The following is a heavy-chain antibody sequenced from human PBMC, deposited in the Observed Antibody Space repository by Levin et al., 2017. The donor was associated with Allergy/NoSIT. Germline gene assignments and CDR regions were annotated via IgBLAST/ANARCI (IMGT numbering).Heavy chain of an antibody. CDR3: ARVSAAGNPLGFYYYGMDV. J-gene: IGHJ6*02. V-gene: IGHV3-33*01. D-gene: IGHD6-13*01. CDR1: GFTFSSYG. Sequence: GGSLRLSCAASGFTFSSYGMHWVRQAPGKGLEWVAVIWYDGSNKYYADSVKGRFTISRDNSKNTLYLQMNSLRAEDTAVYYCARVSAAGNPLGFYYYGMDVWGQGTTVTVSS. CDR2: IWYDGSNK.